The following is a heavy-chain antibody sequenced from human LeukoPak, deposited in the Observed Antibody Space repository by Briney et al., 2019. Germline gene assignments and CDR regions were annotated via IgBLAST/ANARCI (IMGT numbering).Heavy chain of an antibody. Sequence: SETLSLTCTVSGGSISSYYWSWIRQPPGKGLERIGYIYDSGSTKYNPSLKSRVNTSVDTSKNQFSLKLRSVTAADTAVYFCARDGGGFDLWGRGTLVTVSS. CDR1: GGSISSYY. J-gene: IGHJ2*01. CDR2: IYDSGST. CDR3: ARDGGGFDL. D-gene: IGHD3-10*01. V-gene: IGHV4-59*01.